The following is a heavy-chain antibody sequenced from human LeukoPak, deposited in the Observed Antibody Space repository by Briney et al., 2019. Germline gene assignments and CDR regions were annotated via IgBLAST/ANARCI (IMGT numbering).Heavy chain of an antibody. CDR3: ARDPFIAAAGGDY. Sequence: SVKVSCKASGGTFSSYAISWVRQAPGQGLEWMGSIIPILGIANYAQKFQGRVTITADKSTSTAYMELSSLRSEDTAVYYCARDPFIAAAGGDYWGQGTLVTVSS. V-gene: IGHV1-69*04. CDR1: GGTFSSYA. J-gene: IGHJ4*02. D-gene: IGHD6-13*01. CDR2: IIPILGIA.